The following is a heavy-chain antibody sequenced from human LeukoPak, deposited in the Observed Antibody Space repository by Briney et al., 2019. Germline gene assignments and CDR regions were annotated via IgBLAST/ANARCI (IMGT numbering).Heavy chain of an antibody. CDR2: INTDGSTT. CDR1: GFTFTNHW. V-gene: IGHV3-74*01. D-gene: IGHD4-17*01. CDR3: ARDKTTVTLFDY. J-gene: IGHJ4*02. Sequence: GGSLRLSCAASGFTFTNHWMHWFRQAPGKGLMWLSRINTDGSTTGHADSVKGRFTISRDNAKNTVYLQINSLRAEDTAVYYCARDKTTVTLFDYWGQGTLVTVSS.